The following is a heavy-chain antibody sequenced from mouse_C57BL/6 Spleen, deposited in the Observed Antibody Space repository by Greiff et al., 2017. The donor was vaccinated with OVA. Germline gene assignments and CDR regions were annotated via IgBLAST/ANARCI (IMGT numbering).Heavy chain of an antibody. CDR2: IDPSDSYT. J-gene: IGHJ4*01. Sequence: QVQLKQPGAELVRPGTSVKLSCKASGYTFTSYWMHWVKQRPGQGLEWIGVIDPSDSYTNYNQKFKGKATLTVDTSSSTAYMQLSSLTSEDSAVYYCALAGGAMDYWGQGTSVTVSS. V-gene: IGHV1-59*01. CDR1: GYTFTSYW. CDR3: ALAGGAMDY.